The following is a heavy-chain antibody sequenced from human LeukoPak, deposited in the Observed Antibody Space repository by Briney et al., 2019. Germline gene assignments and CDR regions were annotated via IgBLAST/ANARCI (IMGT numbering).Heavy chain of an antibody. CDR2: IIPIFGTA. J-gene: IGHJ4*02. V-gene: IGHV1-69*01. Sequence: SVKVSCKASGGTFSSYAISWVRQAPGQGLEWMGGIIPIFGTANYAQKFQGRVTITADESTSTAYMELSSLRSEDTAVYYCATGRQQWLVREYYFDYWGQGTLVTVSS. CDR3: ATGRQQWLVREYYFDY. D-gene: IGHD6-19*01. CDR1: GGTFSSYA.